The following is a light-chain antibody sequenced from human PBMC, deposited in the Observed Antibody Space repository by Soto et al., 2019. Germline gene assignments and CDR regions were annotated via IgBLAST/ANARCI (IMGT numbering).Light chain of an antibody. CDR2: NND. CDR1: SSNIGAGHH. V-gene: IGLV1-40*01. Sequence: QSVLTQPPSVSGAPGQRVTVSYTGSSSNIGAGHHVHWYQQLPGTAPKLLIYNNDNRPSGVPDRFSGSKSGTSASLAISGLQAEDEAEYYCQSYDTSLSDVLFGGGTKVTVL. CDR3: QSYDTSLSDVL. J-gene: IGLJ2*01.